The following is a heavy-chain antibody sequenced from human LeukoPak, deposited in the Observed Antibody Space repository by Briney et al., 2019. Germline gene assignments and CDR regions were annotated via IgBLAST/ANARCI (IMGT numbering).Heavy chain of an antibody. V-gene: IGHV4-61*02. Sequence: PSETLSLTRTVSGGSISSGSYYWSWIRQPAGKGLEWIGRIYTSGSTNYNPSLKSRVTISVDTSKNQFSLKLSSVTAADTAVYYCAREEGPYVSYYYMDVWGKGTTVTVSS. J-gene: IGHJ6*03. CDR2: IYTSGST. CDR3: AREEGPYVSYYYMDV. D-gene: IGHD3-16*01. CDR1: GGSISSGSYY.